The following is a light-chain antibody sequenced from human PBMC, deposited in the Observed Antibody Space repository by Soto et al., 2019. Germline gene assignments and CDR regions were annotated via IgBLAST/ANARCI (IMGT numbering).Light chain of an antibody. V-gene: IGKV1-39*01. CDR2: AAS. Sequence: DIQMTQSPSSLSASVGDRVTITCRASQSISTFLNWYQHKPGKAPTLLIYAASSLQSGVPSRFSGSGSGTDFTLTISHLQPEDFATYYCQQSFSAPIFTFGPGTKVDIK. CDR1: QSISTF. CDR3: QQSFSAPIFT. J-gene: IGKJ3*01.